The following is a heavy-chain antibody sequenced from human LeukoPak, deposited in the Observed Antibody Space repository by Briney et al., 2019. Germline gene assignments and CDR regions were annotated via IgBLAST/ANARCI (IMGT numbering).Heavy chain of an antibody. Sequence: GSLRLSCAASGFTFSSYAMSWIRQPPGKGLEWIGEINHSGSTNYSPSLKSRVTISVDTSKNQFSLKLSSVTAADTAVYYCARVSSGWYSESDYWGQGTLVTVSS. CDR1: GFTFSSYA. J-gene: IGHJ4*02. V-gene: IGHV4-34*01. CDR2: INHSGST. D-gene: IGHD6-19*01. CDR3: ARVSSGWYSESDY.